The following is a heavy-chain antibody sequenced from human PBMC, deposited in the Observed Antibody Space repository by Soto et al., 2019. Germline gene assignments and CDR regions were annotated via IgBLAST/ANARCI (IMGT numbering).Heavy chain of an antibody. CDR3: AKTALGWLDP. V-gene: IGHV4-59*01. CDR2: IFYSGRSGST. CDR1: GGSINSYY. J-gene: IGHJ5*02. D-gene: IGHD2-21*02. Sequence: SETLSLTCSVSGGSINSYYWSWIRQPPGKGLEWIGYIFYSGRSGSTNYNPSLRSRVTISVDTSKNQFSLKVSSVTAADTAVYYCAKTALGWLDPWGQGTLVTVSS.